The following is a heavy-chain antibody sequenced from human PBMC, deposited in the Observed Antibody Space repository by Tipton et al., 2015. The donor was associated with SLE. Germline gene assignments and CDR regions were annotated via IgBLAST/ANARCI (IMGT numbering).Heavy chain of an antibody. CDR1: GGSISSDTYY. J-gene: IGHJ4*02. CDR3: ARDIEAPGDFLYFDY. Sequence: TLSLTCIVSGGSISSDTYYWSWLRQPAGKGLEWIGHIYTSGSTNYNPSLKTRVTISVDMSKNHFSLKLTSVIAADTAVYYCARDIEAPGDFLYFDYWGQGILVTVSS. CDR2: IYTSGST. D-gene: IGHD7-27*01. V-gene: IGHV4-61*09.